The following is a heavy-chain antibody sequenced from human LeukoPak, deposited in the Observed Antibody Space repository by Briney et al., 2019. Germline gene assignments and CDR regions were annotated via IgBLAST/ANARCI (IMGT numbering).Heavy chain of an antibody. CDR1: GGSISSGGYY. D-gene: IGHD2-21*02. J-gene: IGHJ3*02. Sequence: PSETLSLTCTVSGGSISSGGYYWSWIRQHPGKGLEWIGYIYYSGSTYYNPSLKSRVTISVDTSKNQFSLKLSSVTAADTAVYYCARGYCGGDCRDVDAFDIWGQGTMVTVSS. V-gene: IGHV4-31*03. CDR2: IYYSGST. CDR3: ARGYCGGDCRDVDAFDI.